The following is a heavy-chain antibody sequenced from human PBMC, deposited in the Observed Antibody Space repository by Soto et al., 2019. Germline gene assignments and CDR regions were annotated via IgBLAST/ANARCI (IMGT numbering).Heavy chain of an antibody. V-gene: IGHV3-33*01. CDR1: GFTFSTYG. J-gene: IGHJ3*01. CDR2: IWSDGTNK. CDR3: ARNAAYYDFHGFDF. Sequence: GGSLRLSCAASGFTFSTYGLHWVRQAPGKGLEWVTVIWSDGTNKYYADSVKGRFTVSRDNSKNTVYLEMNSLRVEDTAVYYCARNAAYYDFHGFDFWGQGTMVTVSS. D-gene: IGHD3-3*01.